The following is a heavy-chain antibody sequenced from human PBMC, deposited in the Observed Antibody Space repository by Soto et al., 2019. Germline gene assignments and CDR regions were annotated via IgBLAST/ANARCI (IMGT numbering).Heavy chain of an antibody. CDR2: IWYDGSNK. V-gene: IGHV3-33*01. D-gene: IGHD4-4*01. Sequence: QVQLVESGGGVVQPGRSLRLSCAASGFTFSSYGMHWVRQAPGKGLEWVAVIWYDGSNKYYADSVKGRFTISRDNSKNTLYLQMNSLRADDTAVYYCARDSSRTTVTTYEEKYFQHWGQGTLVTVSS. CDR1: GFTFSSYG. CDR3: ARDSSRTTVTTYEEKYFQH. J-gene: IGHJ1*01.